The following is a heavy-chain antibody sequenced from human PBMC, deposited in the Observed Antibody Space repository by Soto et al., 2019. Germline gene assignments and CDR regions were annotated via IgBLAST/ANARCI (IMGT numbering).Heavy chain of an antibody. CDR1: GFTFSSYG. CDR2: ISYDGSNK. CDR3: AKDDYYDKTPTGLFDY. J-gene: IGHJ4*02. Sequence: GGSLRLSCAASGFTFSSYGMHWVRQAPGKGLEWVAVISYDGSNKYYADSVKGRFTIPRDNSKNTLYLQMDSLRAEDTAVYYCAKDDYYDKTPTGLFDYWGQGTLVTVSS. V-gene: IGHV3-30*18. D-gene: IGHD3-22*01.